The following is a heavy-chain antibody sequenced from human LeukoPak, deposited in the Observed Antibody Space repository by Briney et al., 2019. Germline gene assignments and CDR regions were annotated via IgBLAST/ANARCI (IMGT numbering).Heavy chain of an antibody. D-gene: IGHD2-2*01. CDR1: EFTFSNYW. Sequence: GGSLRLSCVASEFTFSNYWMSWVRQAPGKGLEWVANIRQDGNEQYYVDSVKGRFTISRDNANNSLYLQMNSLRAEDTAVYYCARGIVPAAMGPFYYYYYYYMDVWGKGTTVTVSS. CDR2: IRQDGNEQ. V-gene: IGHV3-7*01. J-gene: IGHJ6*03. CDR3: ARGIVPAAMGPFYYYYYYYMDV.